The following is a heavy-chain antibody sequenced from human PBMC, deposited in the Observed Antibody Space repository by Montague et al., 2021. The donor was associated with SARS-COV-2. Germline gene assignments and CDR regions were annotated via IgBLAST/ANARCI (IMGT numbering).Heavy chain of an antibody. CDR1: GFSLDSRGVG. V-gene: IGHV2-5*01. Sequence: PELVKPTQTLTLTCTFSGFSLDSRGVGVGWIRQPPGKALECLALIYWNDDKRYSPSLKTRLTVTKDTSKNQVVLTMTNMDPVDTATYFCAHKNSGWPIEFAYWGQGALVTVSS. CDR2: IYWNDDK. J-gene: IGHJ4*02. D-gene: IGHD6-19*01. CDR3: AHKNSGWPIEFAY.